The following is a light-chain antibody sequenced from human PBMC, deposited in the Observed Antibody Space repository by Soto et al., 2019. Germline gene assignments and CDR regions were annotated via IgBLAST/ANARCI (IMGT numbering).Light chain of an antibody. V-gene: IGLV1-40*01. CDR2: GNT. CDR1: SSNIGAGYD. J-gene: IGLJ1*01. Sequence: QSVLTQPPSVSGAPGQRVTISCTGSSSNIGAGYDVHWYQQLPGTAPKLLIYGNTNRPSGVPDRFSGSKSGTSASLAITGLRPEDEADYYCQSFDTRLSGYVFATVTKLTVL. CDR3: QSFDTRLSGYV.